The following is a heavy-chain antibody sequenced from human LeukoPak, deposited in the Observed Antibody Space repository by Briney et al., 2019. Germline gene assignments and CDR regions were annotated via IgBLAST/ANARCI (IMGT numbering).Heavy chain of an antibody. CDR3: AREGATTSFDY. D-gene: IGHD1-1*01. CDR1: GFTFSSYA. J-gene: IGHJ4*02. V-gene: IGHV3-30*04. Sequence: GRSLRLSCAASGFTFSSYAMHWVRQAPGKGLEWVAIISYDGSNKCYADSVKGRFTISRDNSKNTLYLQMNSLRAEDTAVYYCAREGATTSFDYWGQGTLVTVSS. CDR2: ISYDGSNK.